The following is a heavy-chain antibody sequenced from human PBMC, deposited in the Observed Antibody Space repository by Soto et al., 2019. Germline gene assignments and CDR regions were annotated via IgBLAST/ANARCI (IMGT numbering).Heavy chain of an antibody. J-gene: IGHJ4*02. CDR2: ISYDGSNE. V-gene: IGHV3-30*18. D-gene: IGHD5-12*01. Sequence: PGGSLRLSCAASRSTFSTYGMHWVRQAPGKGLEWVAVISYDGSNEYYADSVKGRFTISRDNSKNTLYLQMNSLRAEDTAVYYCAKGGHRDGYPSTFDYRGQGTLVTVSS. CDR3: AKGGHRDGYPSTFDY. CDR1: RSTFSTYG.